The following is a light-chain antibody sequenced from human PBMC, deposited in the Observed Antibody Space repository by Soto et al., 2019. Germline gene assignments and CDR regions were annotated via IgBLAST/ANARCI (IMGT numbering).Light chain of an antibody. CDR1: QSLNRD. CDR2: GAF. V-gene: IGKV3-20*01. CDR3: QQYGSSPVT. Sequence: IVMTQSPATLSMSPVERATLSCMASQSLNRDLARYQQKPGQAPRFLIYGAFSRATGIPDRFSGSGSGTDFTLTISRLEPEDFAVYYCQQYGSSPVTFGQGTKVDNK. J-gene: IGKJ1*01.